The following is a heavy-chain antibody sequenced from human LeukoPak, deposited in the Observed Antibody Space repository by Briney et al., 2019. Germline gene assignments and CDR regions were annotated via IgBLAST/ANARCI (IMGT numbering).Heavy chain of an antibody. D-gene: IGHD5-24*01. CDR2: IYYSGST. J-gene: IGHJ4*02. CDR1: GGSISSSY. Sequence: SETLSLTCTVSGGSISSSYWSWIRQPPGKGLEWIGYIYYSGSTNYNPSLKSRVTISVDTSKNQFSLKLSSVTAADTAVYYCARTVATIPPEPFDYWRQGTLVTVSS. V-gene: IGHV4-59*01. CDR3: ARTVATIPPEPFDY.